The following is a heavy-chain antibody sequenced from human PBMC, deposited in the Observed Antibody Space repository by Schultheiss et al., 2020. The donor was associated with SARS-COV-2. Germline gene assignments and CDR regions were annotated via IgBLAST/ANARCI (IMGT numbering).Heavy chain of an antibody. Sequence: ASVKVSCKASGGTFSSYAISWVRQAPGQGLEWMGRINPNSGGTNYAQKFQGRVTMTRDTSISTAYMELSRLRSDDTAVYYCAIPWGRGYPEAYYYYGLDLWGQGTTVTVSS. J-gene: IGHJ6*02. V-gene: IGHV1-2*06. CDR1: GGTFSSYA. D-gene: IGHD3-16*01. CDR2: INPNSGGT. CDR3: AIPWGRGYPEAYYYYGLDL.